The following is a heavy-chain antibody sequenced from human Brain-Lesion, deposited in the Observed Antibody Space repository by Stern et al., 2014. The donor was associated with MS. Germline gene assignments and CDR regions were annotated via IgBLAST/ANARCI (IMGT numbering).Heavy chain of an antibody. Sequence: EMQLVESGGGLVQPGGSLRLSCAASGFTFSNYWMDWVRQAPGQGLVWVSRVNNDGRRTSYADSVKGRFTMSRDNAKNTLYLQMNSLRVEDTAIYYCARGERWFDSWGQGTLVTVSS. CDR3: ARGERWFDS. CDR2: VNNDGRRT. D-gene: IGHD3-10*01. V-gene: IGHV3-74*02. CDR1: GFTFSNYW. J-gene: IGHJ5*01.